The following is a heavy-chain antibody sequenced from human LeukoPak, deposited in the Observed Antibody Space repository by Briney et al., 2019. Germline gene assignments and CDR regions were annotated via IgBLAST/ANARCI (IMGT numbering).Heavy chain of an antibody. D-gene: IGHD6-13*01. CDR1: GYTFTSYY. V-gene: IGHV1-46*01. CDR3: ARAYSSSWYSGYYYYYGMDV. CDR2: INPSGGST. Sequence: ASVKVSCKASGYTFTSYYMHWVRQAPGQGLEWMGIINPSGGSTSYAQKFQGRVTMTGDTSTSTVYMELSSLRSEDTAVYYCARAYSSSWYSGYYYYYGMDVWGQGTTVTVSS. J-gene: IGHJ6*02.